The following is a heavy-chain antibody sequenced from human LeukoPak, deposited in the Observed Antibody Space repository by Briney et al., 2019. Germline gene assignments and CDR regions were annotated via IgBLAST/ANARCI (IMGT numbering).Heavy chain of an antibody. J-gene: IGHJ6*03. D-gene: IGHD5-12*01. CDR1: GGSISSYY. Sequence: SETLSLTCSVSGGSISSYYWSWIRQPPGKGLEWLAFIYTDGSTNYNPSLKSRVTISVDTSSNQFSLKLSSVTAADTAVYFCAKTGNGYDPLYYYYDMDVWGKGTTVTVSS. CDR3: AKTGNGYDPLYYYYDMDV. CDR2: IYTDGST. V-gene: IGHV4-4*09.